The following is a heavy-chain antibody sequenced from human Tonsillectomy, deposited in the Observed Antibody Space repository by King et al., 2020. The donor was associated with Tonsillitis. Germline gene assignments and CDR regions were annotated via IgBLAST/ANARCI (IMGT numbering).Heavy chain of an antibody. Sequence: LQLQESGSGLVKPSQTLSLTCAVSGGSISSGDYSWNWIRQPPGKGLEWIGYIYHSGSTYYNPSLKSRVTISLDRSKNQFSLKLSSVTAADTAVYFCARESFYYDSSGGFDFWGRGTLVTVSS. V-gene: IGHV4-30-2*01. CDR2: IYHSGST. CDR1: GGSISSGDYS. J-gene: IGHJ2*01. CDR3: ARESFYYDSSGGFDF. D-gene: IGHD3-22*01.